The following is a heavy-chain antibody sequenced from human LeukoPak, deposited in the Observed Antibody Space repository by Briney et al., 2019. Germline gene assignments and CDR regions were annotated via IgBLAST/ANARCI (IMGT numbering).Heavy chain of an antibody. D-gene: IGHD2-15*01. J-gene: IGHJ4*02. V-gene: IGHV5-51*01. Sequence: GESLKISCKGSGYSFTSYWIGWVRQMPGKGLEWMGIIYPGDSDTRYSPSFQGQVTISADKSISTAYLQWSSLKASDTAMYYCARAPLCSGGSCYSEYYFDYWGQGTLVTVSS. CDR1: GYSFTSYW. CDR3: ARAPLCSGGSCYSEYYFDY. CDR2: IYPGDSDT.